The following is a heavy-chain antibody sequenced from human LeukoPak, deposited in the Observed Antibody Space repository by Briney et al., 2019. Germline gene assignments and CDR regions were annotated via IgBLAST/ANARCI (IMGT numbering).Heavy chain of an antibody. CDR2: IYTSGSI. V-gene: IGHV4-4*07. D-gene: IGHD3-22*01. CDR1: GGSISSYY. CDR3: ARVNSYYYDSSGYYIFDY. J-gene: IGHJ4*02. Sequence: PSETLSLXCTVSGGSISSYYWSWTRQPAGKGLEWIGRIYTSGSINYNPSLKSRVTMSVDTSKNQFSLKLSSVTAADTAVYYCARVNSYYYDSSGYYIFDYWGQGTLVTVSS.